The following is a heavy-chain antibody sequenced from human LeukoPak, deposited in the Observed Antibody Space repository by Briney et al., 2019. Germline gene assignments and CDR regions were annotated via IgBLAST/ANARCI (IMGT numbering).Heavy chain of an antibody. CDR3: ARDGPDYGYYSDY. J-gene: IGHJ4*02. Sequence: GGSLRLSCAASGFTFSSYGMNWVRQAPGKGLEWVSSISSSSSYIYYADSVKGRFTISRDNAKNSLYLQINSLRAEDTAVYYCARDGPDYGYYSDYWGQGTLVTVSS. V-gene: IGHV3-21*01. CDR1: GFTFSSYG. CDR2: ISSSSSYI. D-gene: IGHD4-17*01.